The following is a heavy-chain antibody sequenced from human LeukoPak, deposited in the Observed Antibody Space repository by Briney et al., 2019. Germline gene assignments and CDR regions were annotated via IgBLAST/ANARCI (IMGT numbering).Heavy chain of an antibody. CDR2: INSDGSST. Sequence: PGGSLRLSCAASGFTFNSYWMHWVRQAPGKGLVWVSRINSDGSSTGYADSVKGRFTISRDNAKNTLSLQVNSLRAEDMAVYYCARDKLRCSSTSCYNFDYWGQGALVTVSS. D-gene: IGHD2-2*02. V-gene: IGHV3-74*01. CDR3: ARDKLRCSSTSCYNFDY. CDR1: GFTFNSYW. J-gene: IGHJ4*02.